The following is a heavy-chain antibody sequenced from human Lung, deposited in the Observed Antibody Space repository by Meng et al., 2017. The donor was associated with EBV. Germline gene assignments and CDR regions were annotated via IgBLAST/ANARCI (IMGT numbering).Heavy chain of an antibody. J-gene: IGHJ5*02. CDR1: GGSIRFGDYY. V-gene: IGHV4-30-4*08. CDR2: IYDSGST. Sequence: QGNRHESGPGLVKPPQTLSLTCTVSGGSIRFGDYYWSWIRQPPGKGLEWIGYIYDSGSTSYNPSLMSRVTISVDTSRNQFSLKLTSVTAADTAVYYCAREYSSSSGLPGPWGQGTLVTVSS. CDR3: AREYSSSSGLPGP. D-gene: IGHD6-6*01.